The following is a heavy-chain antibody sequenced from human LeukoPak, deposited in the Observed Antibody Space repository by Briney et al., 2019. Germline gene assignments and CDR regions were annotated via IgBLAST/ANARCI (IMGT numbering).Heavy chain of an antibody. CDR2: MNPNSGNT. Sequence: ASVKVSCKASGYTFTSYDINWVRQATGQELEWMGWMNPNSGNTGYAQKFQGRVTMTRNTSISTAYMELSSLRSEDTAVYYCARNYGSGSYRGIDYWGQGTLVTVSS. D-gene: IGHD3-10*01. V-gene: IGHV1-8*01. J-gene: IGHJ4*02. CDR3: ARNYGSGSYRGIDY. CDR1: GYTFTSYD.